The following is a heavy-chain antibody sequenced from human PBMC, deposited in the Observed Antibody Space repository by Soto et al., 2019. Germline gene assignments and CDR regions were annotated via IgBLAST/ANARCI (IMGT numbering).Heavy chain of an antibody. CDR3: TTDKAITMVTGAPFDYYFDY. CDR1: GFTFSNAW. Sequence: LXLSCAASGFTFSNAWMSWVRQAPGKGLEWVGRIKSKTDGGTTDYAAPVKGRFTISRDDSKNTLYLQMNSLKTEDTAVYSCTTDKAITMVTGAPFDYYFDYWGQGTLVTVSS. CDR2: IKSKTDGGTT. D-gene: IGHD3-10*01. V-gene: IGHV3-15*01. J-gene: IGHJ4*02.